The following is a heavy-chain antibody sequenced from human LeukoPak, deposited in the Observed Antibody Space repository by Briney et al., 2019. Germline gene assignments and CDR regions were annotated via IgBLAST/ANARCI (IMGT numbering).Heavy chain of an antibody. CDR2: INPSGGST. J-gene: IGHJ4*02. CDR1: GYTFTSYY. D-gene: IGHD3-22*01. V-gene: IGHV1-46*01. CDR3: ARGFPPRRNYDSSGYYSYYFDY. Sequence: ASVKVSCKASGYTFTSYYMHWVRQAPGQGLEWMGIINPSGGSTSYAQKLQGRVTMTTDTSTSTAYMELRSLRSDDTAVYYCARGFPPRRNYDSSGYYSYYFDYWGQGTLVTVSS.